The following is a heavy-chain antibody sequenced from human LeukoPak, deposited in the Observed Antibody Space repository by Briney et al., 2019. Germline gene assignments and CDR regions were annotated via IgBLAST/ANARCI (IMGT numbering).Heavy chain of an antibody. V-gene: IGHV1-69*01. CDR1: GGTFSSYA. Sequence: VASVKVSCKASGGTFSSYAISWVRQAPGQGLEWMGGIIPIFGTANYAQKFQGRVTITADESTSTAYMELSSLRSEDTAVYYCASGDPVAAGWFDPWGQGTLVTVSS. J-gene: IGHJ5*02. D-gene: IGHD2-15*01. CDR2: IIPIFGTA. CDR3: ASGDPVAAGWFDP.